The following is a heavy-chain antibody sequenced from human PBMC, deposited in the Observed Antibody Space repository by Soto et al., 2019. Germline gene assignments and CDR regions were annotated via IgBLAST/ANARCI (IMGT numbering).Heavy chain of an antibody. Sequence: GXSVKVSCKASGGTFSRNTISWVRQAPGQGLEWMGGIMPIFGSANYAQKFQGRVTITADENTRTVYMELSSLRSEDTAVYYCARQFDSDTTGYYYAYWGQGTLVTVSS. CDR2: IMPIFGSA. CDR3: ARQFDSDTTGYYYAY. D-gene: IGHD3-22*01. V-gene: IGHV1-69*13. CDR1: GGTFSRNT. J-gene: IGHJ4*02.